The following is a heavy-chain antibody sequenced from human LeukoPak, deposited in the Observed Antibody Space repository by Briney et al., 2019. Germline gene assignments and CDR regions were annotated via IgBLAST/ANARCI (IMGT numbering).Heavy chain of an antibody. CDR3: ARPHWGSDYYYYYMDV. CDR1: GGSFSGYY. CDR2: INHSGST. V-gene: IGHV4-34*01. D-gene: IGHD7-27*01. Sequence: SETLSLTCAVYGGSFSGYYWSWIRQPPGKGLEWIGEINHSGSTNYNPSLKSRVTISVDTSKNQFSLKLSSVTAADTAVYYCARPHWGSDYYYYYMDVWGKGTTVTISS. J-gene: IGHJ6*03.